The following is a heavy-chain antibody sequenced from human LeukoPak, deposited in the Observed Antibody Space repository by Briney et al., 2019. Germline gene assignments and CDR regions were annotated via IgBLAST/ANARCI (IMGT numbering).Heavy chain of an antibody. CDR2: IRASGDTT. CDR3: AKNFASAWNYYMDV. CDR1: GFTFSNYA. D-gene: IGHD6-19*01. Sequence: GGPLRLSCTASGFTFSNYAMSWVRQAPGKGLQWVSDIRASGDTTHYADSVKGRFTISRDNSKNTLYLQMNSLRAEDTAVYYCAKNFASAWNYYMDVWGKGTTVTVSS. V-gene: IGHV3-23*01. J-gene: IGHJ6*03.